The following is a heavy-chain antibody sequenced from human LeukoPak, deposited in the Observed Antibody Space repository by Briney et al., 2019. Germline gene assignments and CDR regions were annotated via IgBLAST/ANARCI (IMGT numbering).Heavy chain of an antibody. J-gene: IGHJ4*02. D-gene: IGHD3-22*01. CDR1: GYSFTSYW. CDR2: IYPGDSDT. CDR3: ARQYGSSGLDY. V-gene: IGHV5-51*01. Sequence: GESLKISCQGSGYSFTSYWSGWVRQMPGKGLEWMGIIYPGDSDTRYSPSFQGQVTNSADKSISTAYLQWSSLKASDTAMYYCARQYGSSGLDYWGQGTLVTVSS.